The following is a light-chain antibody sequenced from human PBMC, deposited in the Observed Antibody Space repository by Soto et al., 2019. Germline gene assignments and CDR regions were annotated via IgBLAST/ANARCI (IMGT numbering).Light chain of an antibody. J-gene: IGLJ1*01. CDR1: NNDIGVYDF. Sequence: QSRLTQPPSASGSPGQSVTISCTGTNNDIGVYDFVSWYQHHPGKAPRLIIYEVVQRPSGVPDRFSGSKSGNTASLTVSGLQAADEADYFCKSYAGSNTYVFGSGTKVTV. CDR3: KSYAGSNTYV. CDR2: EVV. V-gene: IGLV2-8*01.